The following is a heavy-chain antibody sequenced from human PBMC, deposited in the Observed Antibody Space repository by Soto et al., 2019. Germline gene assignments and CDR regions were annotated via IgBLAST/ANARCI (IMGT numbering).Heavy chain of an antibody. Sequence: GGSLRLSCAASGFSFNNYAMAWVRQAPGKALEWVSSIGHSGYSINYGDSVKGRFTISRDNSNNILFLEMTGLRAEDTAVYYSARSDDKDILTGCYNWGQGALVTVSS. J-gene: IGHJ4*02. D-gene: IGHD3-9*01. CDR2: IGHSGYSI. V-gene: IGHV3-23*01. CDR3: ARSDDKDILTGCYN. CDR1: GFSFNNYA.